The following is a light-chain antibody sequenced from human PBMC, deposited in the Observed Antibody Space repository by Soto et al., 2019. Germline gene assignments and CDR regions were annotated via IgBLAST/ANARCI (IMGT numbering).Light chain of an antibody. J-gene: IGLJ2*01. CDR3: AAWDDSLNGPDVV. V-gene: IGLV1-44*01. Sequence: QAVVTKPPSASGTPGQRVTISCSGSSSNIGSNTVNWYQQLPGTAPKLLIYSNNPRPSGVPDRFSGSKSGTSASLAISGLQSEDEADYYCAAWDDSLNGPDVVFGGGTKVTVL. CDR1: SSNIGSNT. CDR2: SNN.